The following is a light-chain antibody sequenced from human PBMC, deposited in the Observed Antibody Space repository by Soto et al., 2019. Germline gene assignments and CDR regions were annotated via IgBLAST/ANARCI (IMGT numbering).Light chain of an antibody. V-gene: IGKV1-27*01. J-gene: IGKJ3*01. CDR3: QNYSSVPV. CDR1: QGIRNF. Sequence: DIQMTQSPTSLSASVGDRVTITCRASQGIRNFVAWYQQKPGEAPKLMIYAASTLQSGVPSRFSGSGSGTDFTLTINSLQPEDVATHACQNYSSVPVFGPGTKVEIK. CDR2: AAS.